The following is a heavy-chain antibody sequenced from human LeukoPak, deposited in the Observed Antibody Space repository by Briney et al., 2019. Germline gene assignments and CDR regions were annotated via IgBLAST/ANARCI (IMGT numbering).Heavy chain of an antibody. CDR1: GFTFSSYA. D-gene: IGHD1-26*01. CDR3: ARDRGSYSAEYFQH. Sequence: GGSLRLSCAASGFTFSSYAMHWVRQAPGKGLEWVAFISYDGSNKYYADSVKGRFTISRDNSKNTLYLQMNSLRAEDTAVYYCARDRGSYSAEYFQHWGQGTLVTVSS. V-gene: IGHV3-30-3*01. J-gene: IGHJ1*01. CDR2: ISYDGSNK.